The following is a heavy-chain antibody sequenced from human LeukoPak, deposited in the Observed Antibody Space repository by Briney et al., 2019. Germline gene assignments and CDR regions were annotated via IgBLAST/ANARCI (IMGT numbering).Heavy chain of an antibody. CDR2: IKQDGSEK. CDR1: GFTFSTYW. D-gene: IGHD3-3*01. Sequence: GGSLRLSCAASGFTFSTYWMTWVRRAPGKGLEGVANIKQDGSEKNYVDSVKGRFTISRDNAKNSLDLQMNSLRAEDTAVYYCARDKYYDFWSGYYTVGHFDYWGQGTLVTVSS. V-gene: IGHV3-7*01. J-gene: IGHJ4*02. CDR3: ARDKYYDFWSGYYTVGHFDY.